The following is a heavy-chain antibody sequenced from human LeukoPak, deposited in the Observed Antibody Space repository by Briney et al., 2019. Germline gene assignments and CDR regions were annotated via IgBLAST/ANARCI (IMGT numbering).Heavy chain of an antibody. D-gene: IGHD3-9*01. CDR3: TSSPGYYMTR. Sequence: PGGSLRLSCAASGFTFSGSAMHWVRQASGKGREWVGRIRSKANSYATAYAASVKGRFTISRDDSKNTAYLQMNRLKTEDTAVYYCTSSPGYYMTRWGQGTLVTVSS. V-gene: IGHV3-73*01. J-gene: IGHJ4*02. CDR1: GFTFSGSA. CDR2: IRSKANSYAT.